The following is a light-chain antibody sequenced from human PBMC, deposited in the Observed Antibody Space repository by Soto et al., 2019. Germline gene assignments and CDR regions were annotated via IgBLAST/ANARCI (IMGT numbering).Light chain of an antibody. Sequence: EIVLTQSPCTLSLSPGXRATLSCRASQSVSNNYLAWYQQKPGQAPRFLTYGASNRDTGIPDRFRGSGSGQDFTFTISRLEPEDFAVYSCHHYGPSPWRLGQGTK. CDR2: GAS. V-gene: IGKV3-20*01. CDR1: QSVSNNY. J-gene: IGKJ1*01. CDR3: HHYGPSPWR.